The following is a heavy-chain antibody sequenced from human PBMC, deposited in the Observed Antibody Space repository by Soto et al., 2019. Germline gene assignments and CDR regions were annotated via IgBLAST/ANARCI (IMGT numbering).Heavy chain of an antibody. CDR1: GFTFSSYG. J-gene: IGHJ3*02. CDR3: AKFFGAFDI. V-gene: IGHV3-21*05. Sequence: GGSLRLSCAASGFTFSSYGMHWVRQAPGKGLEWVSYIRNSGSHMYYADSVKGRFTISRDDAKNSLYLQMNSLRAEDTAVYYCAKFFGAFDIWGQGIMVTVSS. CDR2: IRNSGSHM. D-gene: IGHD3-10*01.